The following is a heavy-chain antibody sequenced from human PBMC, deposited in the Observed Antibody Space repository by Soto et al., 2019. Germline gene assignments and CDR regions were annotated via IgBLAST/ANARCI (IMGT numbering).Heavy chain of an antibody. CDR2: ISSSSSTI. Sequence: GGSLRLSCAASGFTFSSYSMNWVRQAPGKGLEWVSYISSSSSTIYYADSVKGRFTISRDNAKNSLYLQMNSLRDEDTAVYYCARDLVVAGATIFFDYWGQGTLVTVSS. CDR1: GFTFSSYS. CDR3: ARDLVVAGATIFFDY. J-gene: IGHJ4*02. D-gene: IGHD1-26*01. V-gene: IGHV3-48*02.